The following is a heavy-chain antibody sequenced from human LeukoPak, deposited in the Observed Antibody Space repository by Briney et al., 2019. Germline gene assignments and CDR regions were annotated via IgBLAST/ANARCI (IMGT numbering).Heavy chain of an antibody. CDR2: ISWNSGSI. CDR1: GFTFDDYA. V-gene: IGHV3-9*01. D-gene: IGHD6-19*01. CDR3: ATDSSAGTGYYYGMDV. J-gene: IGHJ6*02. Sequence: GGSLRLSCAASGFTFDDYAMHWVRQAPGKVLEWVSRISWNSGSIGYAASVKGRFTISRDNANNSVYLQMNSLRSDDTALYYCATDSSAGTGYYYGMDVWGQGTTVTVSS.